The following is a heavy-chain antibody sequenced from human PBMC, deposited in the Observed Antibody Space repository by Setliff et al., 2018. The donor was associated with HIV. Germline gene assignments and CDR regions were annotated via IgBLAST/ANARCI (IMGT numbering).Heavy chain of an antibody. Sequence: GESLKISCKASEYSFTGYYIAWVRQLPGKGLEWMGIIYPSDSDTKYSPSFQGQVSFSADRSISTAYLEWSSLKASDTAMYYCARMNSAFSTADYWGQGTLVTVSS. CDR3: ARMNSAFSTADY. CDR1: EYSFTGYY. CDR2: IYPSDSDT. V-gene: IGHV5-51*01. D-gene: IGHD3-3*02. J-gene: IGHJ4*02.